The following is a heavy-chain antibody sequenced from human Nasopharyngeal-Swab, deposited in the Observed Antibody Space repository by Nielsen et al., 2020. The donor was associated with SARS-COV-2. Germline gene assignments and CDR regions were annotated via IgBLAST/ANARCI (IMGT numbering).Heavy chain of an antibody. CDR3: ARDRVTGFLGQVYYYGMDV. V-gene: IGHV4-59*01. CDR2: IYYSGST. J-gene: IGHJ6*02. D-gene: IGHD3-3*01. Sequence: WIRQPPGRGLEWIGYIYYSGSTNYNPSLKSRVTISVDTSKNQFSLKLSSVTAADTAVYYCARDRVTGFLGQVYYYGMDVWGQGTTVTVSS.